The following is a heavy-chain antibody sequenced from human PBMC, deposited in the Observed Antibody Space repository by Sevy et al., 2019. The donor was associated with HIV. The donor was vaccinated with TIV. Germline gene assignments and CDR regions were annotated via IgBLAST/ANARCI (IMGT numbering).Heavy chain of an antibody. CDR2: ISSSSSYI. Sequence: GGSLRLSCAASGFTFSSYIMNWVRQAPGKGLEWVSSISSSSSYIYYADSVKGRFTISRDNAKNSLYLQMNSLRAEDTAVYYCARDLGIVVVPAAIIFGGMDVWGQGTTVTVSS. CDR3: ARDLGIVVVPAAIIFGGMDV. J-gene: IGHJ6*02. D-gene: IGHD2-2*03. V-gene: IGHV3-21*01. CDR1: GFTFSSYI.